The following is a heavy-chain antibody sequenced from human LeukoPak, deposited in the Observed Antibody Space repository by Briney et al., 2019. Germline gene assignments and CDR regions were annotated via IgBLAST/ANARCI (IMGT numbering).Heavy chain of an antibody. CDR2: IYYSGST. D-gene: IGHD7-27*01. J-gene: IGHJ6*03. Sequence: SETLSLTCTVSGGSISSSSYYWGWIRQPPGKGLEWIGSIYYSGSTYYNPSLKSRVTISVDRPKNQFSLKLSSVTAADTAVYYCARENSAGDRGLPPYYYYMDVWGKGTTVTVSS. V-gene: IGHV4-39*07. CDR1: GGSISSSSYY. CDR3: ARENSAGDRGLPPYYYYMDV.